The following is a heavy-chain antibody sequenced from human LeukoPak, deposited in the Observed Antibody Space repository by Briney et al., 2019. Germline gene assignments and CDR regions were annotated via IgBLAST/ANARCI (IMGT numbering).Heavy chain of an antibody. Sequence: SVKVSCKASGYTFTSYGISWVRQAPGQGLEWMGGIIPIFGTANYAQKFQGRVTITADESTSTAYMELSSLRSEDTAVYYCARDLGYCSSTSCSYLSFDYWGQGTLVTVSS. CDR3: ARDLGYCSSTSCSYLSFDY. D-gene: IGHD2-2*01. V-gene: IGHV1-69*13. CDR2: IIPIFGTA. CDR1: GYTFTSYG. J-gene: IGHJ4*02.